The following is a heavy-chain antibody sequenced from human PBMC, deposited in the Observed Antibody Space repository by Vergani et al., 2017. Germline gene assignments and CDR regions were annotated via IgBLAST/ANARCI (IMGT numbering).Heavy chain of an antibody. CDR2: KGKDGINT. CDR1: GFTFSNFG. Sequence: QVQLVESAGGVVQPGGSLRLSCAASGFTFSNFGMHWIRQAPGKGLEWLAYKGKDGINTRYRDAVKGRFNVSRDNSKDILYLQMDCRRSEDTALYYCAKYLRDSTDGLPYSWGPGTLVIVSS. D-gene: IGHD2-21*02. J-gene: IGHJ5*02. V-gene: IGHV3-30*02. CDR3: AKYLRDSTDGLPYS.